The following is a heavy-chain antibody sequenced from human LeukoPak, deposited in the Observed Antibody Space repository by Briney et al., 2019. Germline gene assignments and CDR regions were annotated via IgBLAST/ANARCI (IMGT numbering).Heavy chain of an antibody. Sequence: SGTLSLTCTVSGGSISSFYWSWIRQPPGKGLEWIGYIYYTGSTNYNPSLKGRLTISVDASKNQFSLKLSSVTATDTAVYYCASLSTVTQGYFASWGQGTLVTVSS. D-gene: IGHD4-17*01. CDR3: ASLSTVTQGYFAS. CDR1: GGSISSFY. V-gene: IGHV4-59*08. CDR2: IYYTGST. J-gene: IGHJ4*02.